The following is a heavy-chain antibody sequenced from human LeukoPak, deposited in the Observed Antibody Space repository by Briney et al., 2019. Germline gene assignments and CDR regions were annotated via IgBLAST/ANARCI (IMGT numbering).Heavy chain of an antibody. D-gene: IGHD3-9*01. CDR1: GFTFSSYW. CDR2: IKQDGSEK. CDR3: ARNYDVLTGYPYYFDH. J-gene: IGHJ4*02. V-gene: IGHV3-7*01. Sequence: GGSLRLSCAASGFTFSSYWMSWVRQAPGKGLEWVANIKQDGSEKYYVDSVKGRFTISRDNAKNSLYLQMSSLTPEDTAVYYCARNYDVLTGYPYYFDHWGQGILVTVSS.